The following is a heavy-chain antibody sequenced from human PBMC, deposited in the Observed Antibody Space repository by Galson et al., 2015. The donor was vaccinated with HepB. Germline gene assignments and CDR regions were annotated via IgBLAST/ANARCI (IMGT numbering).Heavy chain of an antibody. CDR2: IYSGGGT. D-gene: IGHD2-15*01. Sequence: SLRLSCAASGFTVSSNYMSWVRQSPGKGLECVSFIYSGGGTYYADSVKGRFTISRDNSKNTLFLQMNSLTVEDTATYFCARVIADNDYYFHGLDVWGQGTTVTVSS. CDR3: ARVIADNDYYFHGLDV. J-gene: IGHJ6*02. CDR1: GFTVSSNY. V-gene: IGHV3-66*01.